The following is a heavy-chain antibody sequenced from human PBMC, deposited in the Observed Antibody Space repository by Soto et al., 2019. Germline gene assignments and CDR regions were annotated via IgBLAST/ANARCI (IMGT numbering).Heavy chain of an antibody. J-gene: IGHJ4*02. CDR3: AKTMNYYDSSASH. D-gene: IGHD3-22*01. Sequence: GGSLRLSCAASGFTFSNFAMHWVRQAPGKGLEWVSVISFDGSNKYYLDSVKGRFTISRDNFKNTLYLHMNSLRLEDAAVYYCAKTMNYYDSSASHWGQGTLVTVS. V-gene: IGHV3-30*18. CDR2: ISFDGSNK. CDR1: GFTFSNFA.